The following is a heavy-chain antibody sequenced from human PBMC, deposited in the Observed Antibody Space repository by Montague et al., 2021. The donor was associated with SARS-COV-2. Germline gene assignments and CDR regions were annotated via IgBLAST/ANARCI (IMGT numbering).Heavy chain of an antibody. CDR1: GGSFSGYY. J-gene: IGHJ6*02. Sequence: SETLSLTCAVYGGSFSGYYWSWIRQPPGKGLEWIGEINHSGSANYNPSLKIRVTISVDTSKNQFSLKLSSVTAADTAVDYCASVRYYGSGTSLGMDVWGQGTTVTVSS. V-gene: IGHV4-34*01. CDR2: INHSGSA. D-gene: IGHD3-10*01. CDR3: ASVRYYGSGTSLGMDV.